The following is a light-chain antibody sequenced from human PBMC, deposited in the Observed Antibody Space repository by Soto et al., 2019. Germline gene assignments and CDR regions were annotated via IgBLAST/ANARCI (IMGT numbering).Light chain of an antibody. J-gene: IGKJ5*01. V-gene: IGKV1-5*03. CDR1: ESISSW. Sequence: IHMVHANCTLSASLRNRIKKSFRASESISSWLAWYQQKPGKAPKLLIYKASSLESGVPSRFSGSGSGTEFTLTINRLQADDFATYFCPQHNSFSVTLCPRIRLE. CDR2: KAS. CDR3: PQHNSFSVT.